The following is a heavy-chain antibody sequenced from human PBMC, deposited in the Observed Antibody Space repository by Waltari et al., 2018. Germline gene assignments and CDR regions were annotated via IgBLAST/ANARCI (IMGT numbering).Heavy chain of an antibody. D-gene: IGHD3-3*01. CDR3: ARGFFLPDY. Sequence: QVQLQQWGAGLLKPSETLSLTCAVYGWSFRGYSWSWIRQPPGKGLEWIGEINHSGSTNYNPSLKSRVTISVDTSKNQFSLKLSSVTAADTAVYYCARGFFLPDYWGQGTLVTVSS. CDR1: GWSFRGYS. V-gene: IGHV4-34*01. J-gene: IGHJ4*02. CDR2: INHSGST.